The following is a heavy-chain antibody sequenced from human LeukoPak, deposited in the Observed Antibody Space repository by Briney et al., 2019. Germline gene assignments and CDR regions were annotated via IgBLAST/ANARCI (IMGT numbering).Heavy chain of an antibody. J-gene: IGHJ4*02. V-gene: IGHV3-66*04. CDR3: GRRFCNSCPLDF. Sequence: GGSLRLSCVGSGFNVTTNNMYWVRQAPGKGLECVSTCLAGGLLHYADSVRDRFIISRDTSKNTLYLQMSSLSAEDTAVYHCGRRFCNSCPLDFWGQGTLVTVSS. D-gene: IGHD2-21*01. CDR1: GFNVTTNN. CDR2: CLAGGLL.